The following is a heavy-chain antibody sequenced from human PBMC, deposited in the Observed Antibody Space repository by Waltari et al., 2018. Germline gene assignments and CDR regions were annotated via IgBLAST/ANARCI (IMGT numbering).Heavy chain of an antibody. Sequence: QVQLQQWGAGLLKPSATLSLTCAVYGGSFSGSYWSWIRQPPGKGLEWIGESNHSGSTNYNPSLKSRVTISVDTSKNQFSLKLSSVTAADTAVYYCAREASGFDYWGQGTLVTVSS. CDR2: SNHSGST. V-gene: IGHV4-34*01. J-gene: IGHJ4*02. CDR3: AREASGFDY. CDR1: GGSFSGSY. D-gene: IGHD2-15*01.